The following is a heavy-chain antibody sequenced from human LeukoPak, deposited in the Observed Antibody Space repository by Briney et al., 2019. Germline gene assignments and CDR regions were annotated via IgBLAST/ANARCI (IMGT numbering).Heavy chain of an antibody. Sequence: SETLSLTCTVSGGSIRSSYYYWGWIRQPPGKGLEWIGSIYDSGSTYYNPSLKSRVTISVDTSKNQFSLKLSSVTAADTAVYYCARDSPMVRGGYVFGIWGQGTMVTVSS. V-gene: IGHV4-39*07. D-gene: IGHD3-10*01. CDR2: IYDSGST. J-gene: IGHJ3*02. CDR1: GGSIRSSYYY. CDR3: ARDSPMVRGGYVFGI.